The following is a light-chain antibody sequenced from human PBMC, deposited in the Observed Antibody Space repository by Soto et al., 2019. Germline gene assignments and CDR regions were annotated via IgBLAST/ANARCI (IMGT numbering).Light chain of an antibody. CDR2: GAS. J-gene: IGKJ5*01. V-gene: IGKV3-20*01. CDR3: QPYDSSHIT. CDR1: QSVSSY. Sequence: DIVFTQSRATLSLSPGKRATLSCLASQSVSSYLAWYQQKPGQAHRLLIYGASRRATGIPARFSGSGSGTDFTLTISRLEPEEFAVYYCQPYDSSHITSGQGTRRAIK.